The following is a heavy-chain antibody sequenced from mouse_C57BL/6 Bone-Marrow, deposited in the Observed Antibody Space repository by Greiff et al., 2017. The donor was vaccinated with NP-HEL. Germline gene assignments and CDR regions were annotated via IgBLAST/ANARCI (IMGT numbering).Heavy chain of an antibody. CDR3: AKGGLLRWYFDV. CDR1: GYTFTSYW. J-gene: IGHJ1*03. D-gene: IGHD1-1*01. CDR2: INPSNGGP. V-gene: IGHV1-53*01. Sequence: QVQLQQPGTELVKPGASVKLSCKASGYTFTSYWMHWVKQRPGQGLEWIGNINPSNGGPNYNEKFKSKATLTVDKSSSTVSMALSSLTSEDSAVYYGAKGGLLRWYFDVWGTGTTVTVSS.